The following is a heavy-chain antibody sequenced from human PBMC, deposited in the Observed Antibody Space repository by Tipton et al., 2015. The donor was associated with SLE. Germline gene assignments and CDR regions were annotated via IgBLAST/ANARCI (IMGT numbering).Heavy chain of an antibody. CDR2: IYHSGTT. Sequence: TLSLTCTVSGASISSGGHSWSWIRQPPGKGLKWIGYIYHSGTTYYNPSLKSRVTISVDRSKDQFSLKLSSVTAAETAVYYCARDELVVIPAAKYSYYYGMDAWGQGTTVTVSS. V-gene: IGHV4-30-2*01. D-gene: IGHD2-2*01. CDR1: GASISSGGHS. J-gene: IGHJ6*02. CDR3: ARDELVVIPAAKYSYYYGMDA.